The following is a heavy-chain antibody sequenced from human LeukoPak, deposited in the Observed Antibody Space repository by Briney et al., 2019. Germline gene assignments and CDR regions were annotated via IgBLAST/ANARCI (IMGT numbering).Heavy chain of an antibody. CDR1: GFTFSSYG. CDR2: ISSSGSTK. V-gene: IGHV3-48*04. Sequence: GGTLRLSCAASGFTFSSYGMSWVRQAPGKGLEWVSYISSSGSTKYYADSVKGRFTISRDNARNSLYLQMNSLRADDTAVYYCARGERWLLPPTDYWGQGTLVTVSS. CDR3: ARGERWLLPPTDY. D-gene: IGHD5-24*01. J-gene: IGHJ4*02.